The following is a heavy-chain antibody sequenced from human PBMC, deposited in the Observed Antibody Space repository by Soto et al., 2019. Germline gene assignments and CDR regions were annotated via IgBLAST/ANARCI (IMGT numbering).Heavy chain of an antibody. D-gene: IGHD1-26*01. CDR3: ANTLYSGSYCWFDP. J-gene: IGHJ5*02. CDR1: GGTFSSYA. Sequence: SVKVSCKASGGTFSSYAITWVRQAPGQGLEWMGGIIPIFGTADYAQKFQGRVTITADESTSTAYMELSSLRSEDTAVYYCANTLYSGSYCWFDPWGQGTLVTVS. CDR2: IIPIFGTA. V-gene: IGHV1-69*13.